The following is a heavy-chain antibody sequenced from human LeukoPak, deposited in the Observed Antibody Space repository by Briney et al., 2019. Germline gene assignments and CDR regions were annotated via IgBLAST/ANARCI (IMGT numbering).Heavy chain of an antibody. CDR1: GFTFSSYA. CDR3: AEDRRYCSSTSCYKGAFDI. CDR2: ISGSGGST. V-gene: IGHV3-23*01. J-gene: IGHJ3*02. D-gene: IGHD2-2*02. Sequence: HTGGSLRLSCAASGFTFSSYAMSWVRQAPGKGLEWVSAISGSGGSTYYADSVKGRFTISRDNSKNTLYLQMNSLRAEDTAVYYCAEDRRYCSSTSCYKGAFDIWGQGTMVTVSS.